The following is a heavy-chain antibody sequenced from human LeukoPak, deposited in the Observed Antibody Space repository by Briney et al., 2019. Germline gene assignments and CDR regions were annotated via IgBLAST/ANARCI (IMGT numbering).Heavy chain of an antibody. CDR3: ATLVGATFDY. Sequence: PGGSLRLSCAASGFTFSSYSMNWVRQAPGKGLEWVSSISSSSSYIYYADSVKGRFPISRDNAKNSLYLQMNSLRAEDTAVYYRATLVGATFDYWGQGTLVTVSS. D-gene: IGHD1-26*01. J-gene: IGHJ4*02. CDR2: ISSSSSYI. CDR1: GFTFSSYS. V-gene: IGHV3-21*01.